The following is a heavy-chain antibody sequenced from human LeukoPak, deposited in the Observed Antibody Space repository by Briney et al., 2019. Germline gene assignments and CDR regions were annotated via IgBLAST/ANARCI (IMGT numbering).Heavy chain of an antibody. CDR2: ISAYNGNT. Sequence: GASVKVSCKASGYTFTSYGISWVRQAPGQGLEWMGWISAYNGNTNYAQKLQGRVTMTTDTSTSTAYMELRSLRSDDTAVYYCARAPPRSRIAAARYYYMDVWGKGTTVTVSS. J-gene: IGHJ6*03. CDR1: GYTFTSYG. V-gene: IGHV1-18*01. D-gene: IGHD6-13*01. CDR3: ARAPPRSRIAAARYYYMDV.